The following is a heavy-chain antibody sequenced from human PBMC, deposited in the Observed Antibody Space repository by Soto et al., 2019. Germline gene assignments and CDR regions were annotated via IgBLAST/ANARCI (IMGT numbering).Heavy chain of an antibody. D-gene: IGHD3-22*01. CDR1: GGTFSSYA. V-gene: IGHV1-69*01. Sequence: QVQLVQSGAEVKKPGSSVKVSCKASGGTFSSYAISWVRQAPGQGLEWMGGIIPIFGTANYAQKFQGRVTITADESTSTAYMELSSLRSEDTAVYYCARDRISRIYDSSGYPFDYWGQGTLVTVSS. CDR2: IIPIFGTA. J-gene: IGHJ4*02. CDR3: ARDRISRIYDSSGYPFDY.